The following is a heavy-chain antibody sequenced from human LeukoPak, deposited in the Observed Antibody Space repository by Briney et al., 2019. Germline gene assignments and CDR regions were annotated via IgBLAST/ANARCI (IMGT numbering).Heavy chain of an antibody. CDR3: ARDPSTVVISSGFDY. Sequence: SETLSLTCAVYGGSFSGYYWSWIRQPPGKGLEWIGEINHSGGTNYNPSLKSRVTISVDTSKNQFSLKLSSVTAADTAVYYCARDPSTVVISSGFDYWGQGTLVTVSS. D-gene: IGHD3-22*01. CDR2: INHSGGT. V-gene: IGHV4-34*01. J-gene: IGHJ4*02. CDR1: GGSFSGYY.